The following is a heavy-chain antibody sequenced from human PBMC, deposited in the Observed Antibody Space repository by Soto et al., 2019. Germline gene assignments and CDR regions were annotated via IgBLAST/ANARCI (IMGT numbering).Heavy chain of an antibody. CDR1: GGTISSGGYY. CDR3: ARRLSSGSYVRDDY. V-gene: IGHV4-31*03. Sequence: QVQLQESGPVLVKPSQTLSLTCTVSGGTISSGGYYWSWIRQHPGKGLEWIGYIYYSGSTYYNPSLKSRVTISVDTPKNQFSLKLSSVTAADTAVYYCARRLSSGSYVRDDYWGQGTLVTVSS. D-gene: IGHD3-22*01. CDR2: IYYSGST. J-gene: IGHJ4*02.